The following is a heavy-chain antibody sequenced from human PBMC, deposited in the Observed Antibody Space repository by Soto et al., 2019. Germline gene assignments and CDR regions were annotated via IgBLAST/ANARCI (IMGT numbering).Heavy chain of an antibody. Sequence: GGSLRLSCAVSGFTFSNYAISWVRQAPGKGLEWVSIISGGGDTSYYADSGKGRFTISRDNSRNTLYLQMNSLRAGDSSKYYCAKECTSGLYYFDYWGPGTLVTVSS. J-gene: IGHJ4*02. CDR2: ISGGGDTS. CDR1: GFTFSNYA. CDR3: AKECTSGLYYFDY. V-gene: IGHV3-23*01. D-gene: IGHD6-19*01.